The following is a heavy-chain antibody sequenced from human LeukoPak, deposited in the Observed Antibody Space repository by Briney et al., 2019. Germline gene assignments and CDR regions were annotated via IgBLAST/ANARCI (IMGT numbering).Heavy chain of an antibody. CDR2: ISYDGSNK. J-gene: IGHJ5*01. CDR1: GFTFSSYG. Sequence: GRSLRLSCAASGFTFSSYGMHWVRQAPGKGLEWVAVISYDGSNKYYADSVKGRFTISRDNSKNTLYLQMNSLKVEDTAIYYCARDNWVDCWGQGTLVTVSS. CDR3: ARDNWVDC. V-gene: IGHV3-30*03.